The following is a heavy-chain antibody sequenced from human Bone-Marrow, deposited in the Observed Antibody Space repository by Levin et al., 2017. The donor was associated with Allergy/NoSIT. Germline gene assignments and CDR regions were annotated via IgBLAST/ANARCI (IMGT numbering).Heavy chain of an antibody. D-gene: IGHD3-22*01. J-gene: IGHJ3*02. V-gene: IGHV3-7*04. CDR2: IKYDGSEK. CDR1: VFTFDSYW. Sequence: GESLKISCEASVFTFDSYWMSWVRRAPGKGLEWVANIKYDGSEKYYMESVKGRFTISRDNAKSSLFLQMNSLRAEDTAVYYCTRVYDSSGYYSGVGAFDIWGQGTMVTVSS. CDR3: TRVYDSSGYYSGVGAFDI.